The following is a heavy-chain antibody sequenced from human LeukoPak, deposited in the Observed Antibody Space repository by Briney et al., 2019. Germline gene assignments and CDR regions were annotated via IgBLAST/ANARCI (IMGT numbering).Heavy chain of an antibody. D-gene: IGHD2-15*01. Sequence: ASVKVSCKASGYTFTNYGISWVRHAPGQGLEWMGWISAYNGNTNYAQKLQGRVTMTTDTSTSTAYMELRSLRSDDTAVYYCARDTLLGYCSGGSCYSEDYWGQGTLVTVSS. CDR2: ISAYNGNT. J-gene: IGHJ4*02. V-gene: IGHV1-18*01. CDR1: GYTFTNYG. CDR3: ARDTLLGYCSGGSCYSEDY.